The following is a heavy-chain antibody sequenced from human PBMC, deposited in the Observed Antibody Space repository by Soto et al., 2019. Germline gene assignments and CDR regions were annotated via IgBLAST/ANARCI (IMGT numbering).Heavy chain of an antibody. CDR1: GGSFSDYS. D-gene: IGHD3-3*01. Sequence: QVQLHQWGAGLLKPSETLSLTCAVYGGSFSDYSWTWIRQPPGKGLEWIGEINHSGSSNCNPSLKSRVSISVDTSKSQFSLKLTSVTAADTAVYYCARGWGRSTGDLWSGYSYYYYYYMDVWGKGTPVTVSS. J-gene: IGHJ6*03. CDR3: ARGWGRSTGDLWSGYSYYYYYYMDV. V-gene: IGHV4-34*01. CDR2: INHSGSS.